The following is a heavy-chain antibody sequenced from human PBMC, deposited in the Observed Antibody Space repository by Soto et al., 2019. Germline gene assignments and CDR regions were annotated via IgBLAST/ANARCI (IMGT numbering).Heavy chain of an antibody. CDR2: ISYDGSNK. D-gene: IGHD3-9*01. CDR1: GFTFSSYG. CDR3: AKDDTGGSV. Sequence: VQLVESGGGLVQPGRSLRLSCAASGFTFSSYGMHWVRQAPGKGLEWVAVISYDGSNKYYADSVKGRFTISRDNSKNTLYLQMNSLRAEDTAVYYCAKDDTGGSVWGQGTLVTVSS. J-gene: IGHJ4*02. V-gene: IGHV3-30*18.